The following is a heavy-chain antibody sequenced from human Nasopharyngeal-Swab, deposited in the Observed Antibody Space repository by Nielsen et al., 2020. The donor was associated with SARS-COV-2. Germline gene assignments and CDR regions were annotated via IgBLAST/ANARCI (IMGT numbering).Heavy chain of an antibody. V-gene: IGHV3-48*04. D-gene: IGHD3-3*01. J-gene: IGHJ4*02. CDR3: ARDTYHFWSGYRYFDS. CDR2: ISSSGSII. Sequence: GESLKISCAASGFTFSSNSMNWVRQAPGRGLEWVSFISSSGSIIYNADSVKGRFTISRDNAKNSLYLQMNSLRAEDTAVYYCARDTYHFWSGYRYFDSWGQGTLVTVSS. CDR1: GFTFSSNS.